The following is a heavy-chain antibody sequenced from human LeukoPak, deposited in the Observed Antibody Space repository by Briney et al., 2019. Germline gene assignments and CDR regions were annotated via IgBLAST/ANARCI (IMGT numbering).Heavy chain of an antibody. CDR3: AREGSSYAPSGPFYFDY. CDR2: ISSSGSTK. V-gene: IGHV3-48*03. Sequence: GGSLRLSCAASGFTFSSSDMNWVRQAPGKGLEWGSYISSSGSTKNYADSVKGRFTISRDNAKNSLYLQMNSLRAEDTAVYYCAREGSSYAPSGPFYFDYWGQGTLVTVSS. CDR1: GFTFSSSD. D-gene: IGHD1-26*01. J-gene: IGHJ4*02.